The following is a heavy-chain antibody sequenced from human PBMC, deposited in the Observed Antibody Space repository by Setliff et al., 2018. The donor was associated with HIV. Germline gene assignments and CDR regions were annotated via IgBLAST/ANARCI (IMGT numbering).Heavy chain of an antibody. CDR3: TRDLNLPGGEDFDF. J-gene: IGHJ3*01. CDR2: LSGDRNHI. V-gene: IGHV3-21*01. Sequence: PGGSLRLSCAASGFTFSIYTLNWVRQAPGKGLEWVSSLSGDRNHIYYADSVQGRFTISRDNAKNSVYLQMNSLRAEDTAMYYCTRDLNLPGGEDFDFWGQGTMVTVSS. D-gene: IGHD2-2*01. CDR1: GFTFSIYT.